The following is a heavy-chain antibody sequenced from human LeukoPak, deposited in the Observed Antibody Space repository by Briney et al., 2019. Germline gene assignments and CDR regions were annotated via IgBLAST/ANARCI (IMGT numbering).Heavy chain of an antibody. J-gene: IGHJ3*02. D-gene: IGHD2-15*01. CDR2: IKQDGSEK. CDR3: ARVVVVVAAEAFDI. Sequence: GGSLRLSCAASGFTFSSYWMSWVRQAPGKGLEWVANIKQDGSEKYYVDSVKGRFTISRDNAKNSLYLQMNSLRAEDTAVYYCARVVVVVAAEAFDIWGQGTMVTVSS. V-gene: IGHV3-7*03. CDR1: GFTFSSYW.